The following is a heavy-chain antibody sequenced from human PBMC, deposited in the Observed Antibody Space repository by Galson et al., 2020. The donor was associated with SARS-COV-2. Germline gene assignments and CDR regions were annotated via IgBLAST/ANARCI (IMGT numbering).Heavy chain of an antibody. V-gene: IGHV3-30*04. Sequence: GESLKISCAASGFTYSNYVMHWVRQAPGKGPEWVAVISSDGSNSFYADSLKGRFTISRDNSKSTLYLQMNSLRAEDTAVYYCARGGEWELPYYFDYWGQGTLVTVSS. CDR1: GFTYSNYV. CDR2: ISSDGSNS. J-gene: IGHJ4*02. CDR3: ARGGEWELPYYFDY. D-gene: IGHD1-26*01.